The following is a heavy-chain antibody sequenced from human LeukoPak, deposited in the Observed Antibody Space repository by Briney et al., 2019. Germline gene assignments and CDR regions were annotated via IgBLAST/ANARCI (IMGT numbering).Heavy chain of an antibody. V-gene: IGHV3-23*01. D-gene: IGHD2/OR15-2a*01. CDR1: GFTFTSYA. Sequence: GGSLRLSCAASGFTFTSYAMNWVRQAPGKGREWVSTIIGSGGSTYYADSVKGRFTISRDRYNNTLYVQLNSLRAEDTAIYYYAKGSWRVIDPMYFDYWGQGTLVTVSS. CDR3: AKGSWRVIDPMYFDY. CDR2: IIGSGGST. J-gene: IGHJ4*02.